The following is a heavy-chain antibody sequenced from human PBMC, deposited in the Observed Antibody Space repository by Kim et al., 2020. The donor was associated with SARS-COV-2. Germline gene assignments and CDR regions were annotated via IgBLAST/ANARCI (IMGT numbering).Heavy chain of an antibody. CDR1: GYTFTDHY. CDR2: INPDSGAT. V-gene: IGHV1-2*02. J-gene: IGHJ5*02. CDR3: TGARAITGLDP. Sequence: ASVKVSCKASGYTFTDHYVHWVRQAPGQGLEWMGWINPDSGATYYEHKFQGRVTVTGDRSITTIYMDLSSLRSDDTAVYYCTGARAITGLDPWGQGTLVT.